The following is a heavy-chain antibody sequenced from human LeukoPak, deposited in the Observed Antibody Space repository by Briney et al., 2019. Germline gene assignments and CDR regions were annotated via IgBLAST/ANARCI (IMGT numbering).Heavy chain of an antibody. D-gene: IGHD6-19*01. J-gene: IGHJ4*02. CDR2: IYYSGST. CDR3: AREWGSGYYFDY. V-gene: IGHV4-59*01. Sequence: SETLSPTCTVSGGSISSYYWSWIRQPPGKGLEWIGYIYYSGSTNYNPSLKSRVTISVDTSKNQFSLKLSSVTAADTAVYYCAREWGSGYYFDYWGQGTLVTVSS. CDR1: GGSISSYY.